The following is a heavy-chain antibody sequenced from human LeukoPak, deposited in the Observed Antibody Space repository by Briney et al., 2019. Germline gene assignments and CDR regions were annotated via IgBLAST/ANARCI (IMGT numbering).Heavy chain of an antibody. CDR2: ISSSGSTI. CDR3: ERGYYYDSSWFDP. J-gene: IGHJ5*02. CDR1: GSTFSDYY. Sequence: PGGSLRLSCAASGSTFSDYYMSWIRQAPGKGLEWVSYISSSGSTIYYADSVKGRFTISRDNAKNSLYLQMNSLRAEDTAVYYCERGYYYDSSWFDPWGQGTLVTVSS. V-gene: IGHV3-11*01. D-gene: IGHD3-22*01.